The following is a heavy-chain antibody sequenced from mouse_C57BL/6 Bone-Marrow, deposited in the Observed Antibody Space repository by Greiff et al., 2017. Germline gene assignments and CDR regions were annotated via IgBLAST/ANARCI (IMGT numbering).Heavy chain of an antibody. V-gene: IGHV1-50*01. Sequence: VQLQQSGAELVKPGASVKLSCKASGYTFTSYWMQWVKQRPGQGLEWIGEIDPSDSYTNYNQKFKGKATLTVDTSSSTAYMQLSSLTSEDSAVYYCARDSEAMDYWGQGTSVTVSS. J-gene: IGHJ4*01. CDR1: GYTFTSYW. CDR3: ARDSEAMDY. CDR2: IDPSDSYT.